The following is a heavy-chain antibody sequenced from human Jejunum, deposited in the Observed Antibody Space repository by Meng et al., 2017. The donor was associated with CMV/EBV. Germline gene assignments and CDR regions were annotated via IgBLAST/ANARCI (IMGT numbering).Heavy chain of an antibody. CDR3: ARDRIVGGYLIAFDI. V-gene: IGHV4-59*01. J-gene: IGHJ3*02. CDR2: INYLGTT. CDR1: GGAISEYY. D-gene: IGHD1-26*01. Sequence: GGAISEYYWSWSRQSHGKGLEWIGYINYLGTTSYNPSLRGRATISVDSSKRQFSLKLRIVTAADTAVYYCARDRIVGGYLIAFDIWGQGTMVTVSS.